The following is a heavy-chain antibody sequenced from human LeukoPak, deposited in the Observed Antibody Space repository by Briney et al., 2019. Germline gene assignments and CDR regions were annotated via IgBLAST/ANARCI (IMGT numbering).Heavy chain of an antibody. D-gene: IGHD6-13*01. CDR2: ISYDGSNK. CDR1: GFTFSSYA. V-gene: IGHV3-30-3*01. Sequence: GGSLRLSCAASGFTFSSYAMHWVRQAPGKGLEWVAVISYDGSNKYYADSVKGRFTISRDNSKNTLYLQMNSLRAEDTAVYYCAKGGGYTVAFNWFDPWGQGTLVTVSS. J-gene: IGHJ5*02. CDR3: AKGGGYTVAFNWFDP.